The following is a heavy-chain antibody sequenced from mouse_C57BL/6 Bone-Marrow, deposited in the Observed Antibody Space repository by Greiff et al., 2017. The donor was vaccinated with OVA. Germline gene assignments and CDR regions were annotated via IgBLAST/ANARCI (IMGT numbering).Heavy chain of an antibody. D-gene: IGHD2-12*01. J-gene: IGHJ2*01. CDR3: ARDYSTGGNY. V-gene: IGHV1-55*01. CDR1: GYTFTSYW. Sequence: QVQLQQPGAELVKPGASVKVSCKASGYTFTSYWMHWVKQRPGQGLEWIGDIYPGSGSTNYNEKFKSKATLTVDTSSSTAYMQLSSLTSEDSAVYYCARDYSTGGNYWGQGTTLTVSS. CDR2: IYPGSGST.